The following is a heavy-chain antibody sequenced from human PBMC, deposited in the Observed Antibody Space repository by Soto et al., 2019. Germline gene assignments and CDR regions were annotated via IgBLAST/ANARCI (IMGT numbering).Heavy chain of an antibody. CDR2: ISYGGDNK. V-gene: IGHV3-30*09. D-gene: IGHD6-13*01. Sequence: QVQLVASGGGVVQPGRPLRLSCAASGFIFSDYAMHWVPQAPGKGLEWVAVISYGGDNKYYADSVRGRFAISRDNLKNELDLQMNSLNPEDTALYHCAKARHSTSWYGLEADFWGQGTLVTVSS. CDR3: AKARHSTSWYGLEADF. J-gene: IGHJ4*02. CDR1: GFIFSDYA.